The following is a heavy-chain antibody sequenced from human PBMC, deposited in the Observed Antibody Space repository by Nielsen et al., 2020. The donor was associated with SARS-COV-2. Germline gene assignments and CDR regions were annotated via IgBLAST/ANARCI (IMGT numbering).Heavy chain of an antibody. J-gene: IGHJ6*02. D-gene: IGHD3/OR15-3a*01. V-gene: IGHV1-2*06. CDR3: ARARATIFGLVMSYGMDV. CDR1: GYTFTDYY. CDR2: INPYSGGT. Sequence: ASVQVSCNASGYTFTDYYIHWVRQAPGQGLEWMGRINPYSGGTNYAQKFQGTVTMTRDASISTVYMELTSDDTAVYYCARARATIFGLVMSYGMDVWGQGTTVAVSS.